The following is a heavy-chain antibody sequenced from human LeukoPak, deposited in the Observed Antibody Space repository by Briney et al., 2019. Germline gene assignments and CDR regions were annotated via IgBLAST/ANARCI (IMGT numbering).Heavy chain of an antibody. CDR2: ISYSGST. V-gene: IGHV4-59*01. Sequence: PSETLSLTCTVSGGSISSYYWSWIRQPPGKGLEWSGYISYSGSTKYNPSLKSRVTISVETSKKQFSLKLRSVTAADTAVYFCARRPVTTFSDYMDVRGKGTTVTVSS. D-gene: IGHD4-17*01. CDR1: GGSISSYY. CDR3: ARRPVTTFSDYMDV. J-gene: IGHJ6*03.